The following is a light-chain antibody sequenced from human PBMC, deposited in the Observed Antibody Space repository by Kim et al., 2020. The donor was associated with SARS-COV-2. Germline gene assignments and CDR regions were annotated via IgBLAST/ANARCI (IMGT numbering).Light chain of an antibody. CDR1: QSINNN. CDR3: QQYVTSGRT. V-gene: IGKV3-20*01. CDR2: GAS. J-gene: IGKJ1*01. Sequence: ETVLTQSPRTLSLSPGERATLSCRASQSINNNLAWYQQIPGQAPRLLLYGASYRATGIADRFSGSGSGTDFTLTISRLEPEDFAVYYCQQYVTSGRTFGQGTKVDIK.